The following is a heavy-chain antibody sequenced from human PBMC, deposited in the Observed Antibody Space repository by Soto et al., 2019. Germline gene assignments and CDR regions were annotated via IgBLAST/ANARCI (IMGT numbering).Heavy chain of an antibody. J-gene: IGHJ4*02. V-gene: IGHV3-23*01. CDR2: ISGSGGST. D-gene: IGHD3-22*01. CDR1: GFTFSSYA. Sequence: GGSLRLSCAASGFTFSSYAMSWVRQAPGKGLEWVSAISGSGGSTYYADSVKGRFTISRDNSKNTLYLQMNSLRAEDTAVYYCAKDRVSSGYYYGFDYWGQGTLVTVSS. CDR3: AKDRVSSGYYYGFDY.